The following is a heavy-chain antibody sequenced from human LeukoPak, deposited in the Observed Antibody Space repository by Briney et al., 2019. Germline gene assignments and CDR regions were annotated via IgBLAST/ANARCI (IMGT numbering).Heavy chain of an antibody. D-gene: IGHD7-27*01. J-gene: IGHJ4*02. V-gene: IGHV4-59*02. CDR3: ASRKLGNDY. Sequence: SETLSLTCTISGGSVSDYYWSWIRQSPGKGLEWIGYIYHTGSTSYSPSLKSRVTILADTSQNQFSLKLSSVTAADTAVYYCASRKLGNDYWGQGTLVTVSS. CDR2: IYHTGST. CDR1: GGSVSDYY.